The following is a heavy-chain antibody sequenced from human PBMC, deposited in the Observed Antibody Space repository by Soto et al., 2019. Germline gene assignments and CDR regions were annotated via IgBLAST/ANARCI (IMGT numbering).Heavy chain of an antibody. CDR2: INHSGST. CDR1: GGSFSGYY. V-gene: IGHV4-34*01. D-gene: IGHD3-3*01. CDR3: ARVFRPKLRFLEWLLYDWFDP. J-gene: IGHJ5*02. Sequence: PSETLSLTCAVYGGSFSGYYWSWIRQPPGKGLEWIGEINHSGSTNYNPSLKSRVTISVDTSKNQFSLKLSSVTAADTAVYYCARVFRPKLRFLEWLLYDWFDPWGQGTLVTVS.